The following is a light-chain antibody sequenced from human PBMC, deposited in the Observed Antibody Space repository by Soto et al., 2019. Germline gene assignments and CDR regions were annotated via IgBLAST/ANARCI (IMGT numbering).Light chain of an antibody. CDR1: SSDVGGYNY. Sequence: QSVLTQPASVSGSPGQSITISCTGTSSDVGGYNYVSWYQQHPGKAPKLMIYEVSNRASGVSNRFSGSKSGNTASLTISGLQAEDETDYYCSSYTSSSTPYVFRTGTKVTVL. J-gene: IGLJ1*01. CDR3: SSYTSSSTPYV. V-gene: IGLV2-14*01. CDR2: EVS.